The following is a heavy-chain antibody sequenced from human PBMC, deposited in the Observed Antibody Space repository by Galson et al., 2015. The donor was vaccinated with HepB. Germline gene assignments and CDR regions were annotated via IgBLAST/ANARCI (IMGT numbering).Heavy chain of an antibody. CDR3: ARETTGSFDY. CDR1: GVTFRTSL. V-gene: IGHV1-69*13. CDR2: VIPAFGTP. J-gene: IGHJ4*02. Sequence: SVKVSCKASGVTFRTSLLSWVRQAPGQGLEWMGGVIPAFGTPSYPQKFQGRVTFTADESTATAYMELSSLTSDDTAVYFCARETTGSFDYWGQGTLVTVSS. D-gene: IGHD1-1*01.